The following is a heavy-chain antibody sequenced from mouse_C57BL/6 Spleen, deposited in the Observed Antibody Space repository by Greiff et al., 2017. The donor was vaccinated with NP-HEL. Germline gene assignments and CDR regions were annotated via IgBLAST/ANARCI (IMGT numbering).Heavy chain of an antibody. CDR3: ARGLGRGYYYAMDY. V-gene: IGHV1-69*01. CDR2: IDPSDSYT. J-gene: IGHJ4*01. CDR1: GYTFTSYW. D-gene: IGHD4-1*01. Sequence: QVQLQQPGAELVMPGASVKLSCKASGYTFTSYWMHWVKQRPGQGLEWIGEIDPSDSYTNYNQKFKGKSTLTVDKSSSTAYMQLSSLTSEDSAVYYCARGLGRGYYYAMDYWGQGTSVTVSS.